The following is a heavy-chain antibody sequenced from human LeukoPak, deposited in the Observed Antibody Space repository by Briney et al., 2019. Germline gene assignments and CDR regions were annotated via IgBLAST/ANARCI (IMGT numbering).Heavy chain of an antibody. CDR1: SGSISSTSYY. CDR2: MYYSGST. Sequence: KPSETLSLTCTVSSGSISSTSYYWGWIRQPPGMGLGWIGSMYYSGSTYYNPSLKSRVTISVDTSKSQFSLKLSSVTAADTAVYYCAREMRSPRGGFDYWDQGTLVTVSS. D-gene: IGHD3-10*01. V-gene: IGHV4-39*07. J-gene: IGHJ4*02. CDR3: AREMRSPRGGFDY.